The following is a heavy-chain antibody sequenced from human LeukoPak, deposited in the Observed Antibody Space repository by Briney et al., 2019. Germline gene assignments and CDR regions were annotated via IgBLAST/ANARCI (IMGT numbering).Heavy chain of an antibody. V-gene: IGHV3-30*18. D-gene: IGHD1-26*01. Sequence: GGSLRLSCAASGFSFSSYGMHWVRQAPAKGLDWVAVISYDGSNKYYPDSVKGRFTISRDNSKNTLYLQMNSLRAEDTAVYYCAKSDRSYDAFDFWGQGTMVTVSS. CDR3: AKSDRSYDAFDF. CDR1: GFSFSSYG. CDR2: ISYDGSNK. J-gene: IGHJ3*01.